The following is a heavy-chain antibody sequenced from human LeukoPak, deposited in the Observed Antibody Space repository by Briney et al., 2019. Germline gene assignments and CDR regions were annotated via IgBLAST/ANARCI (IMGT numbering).Heavy chain of an antibody. V-gene: IGHV1-69*05. CDR1: GGTFSSYA. Sequence: SVKVSCKASGGTFSSYAISWVRQAPGQGLEWMGGIIPIFGTANYAQKFQGRVTITTDESTSTAYMEPSSLRSEDTAVYYCARDRSEMATTRTFDYWGQGTLVTVSS. J-gene: IGHJ4*02. CDR2: IIPIFGTA. CDR3: ARDRSEMATTRTFDY. D-gene: IGHD5-24*01.